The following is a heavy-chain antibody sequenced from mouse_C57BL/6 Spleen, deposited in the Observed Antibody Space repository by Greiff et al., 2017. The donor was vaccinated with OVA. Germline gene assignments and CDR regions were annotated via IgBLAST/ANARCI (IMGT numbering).Heavy chain of an antibody. CDR2: ISSGGSYT. V-gene: IGHV5-6*01. J-gene: IGHJ2*01. Sequence: EVKVVESGGDLVKPGGSLKLSCAASGFTFSSYGMSWVRQTPDKRLEWVATISSGGSYTYYPDSVKGRFTISRDNAKNTLYLQMSSLKSEDTAMYYCASLIYYYGSSSFDYWGQGTTLTVSS. CDR3: ASLIYYYGSSSFDY. CDR1: GFTFSSYG. D-gene: IGHD1-1*01.